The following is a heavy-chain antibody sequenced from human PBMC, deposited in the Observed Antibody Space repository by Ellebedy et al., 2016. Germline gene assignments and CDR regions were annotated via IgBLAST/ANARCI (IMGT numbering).Heavy chain of an antibody. D-gene: IGHD2-21*01. Sequence: GGSLRLXXAPSGFTFKTYALSWVRQAPGEGLEWVSTLSGSGPKTYYADSVQGRFTISRDNSKSTLYLQMNSLRAEDTAVYYCAKHESDGDYYFDLWGRGTLVTVSS. CDR1: GFTFKTYA. J-gene: IGHJ2*01. CDR2: LSGSGPKT. CDR3: AKHESDGDYYFDL. V-gene: IGHV3-23*01.